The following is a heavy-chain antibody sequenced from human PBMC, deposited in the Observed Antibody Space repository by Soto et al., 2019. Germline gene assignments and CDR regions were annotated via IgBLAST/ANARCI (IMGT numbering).Heavy chain of an antibody. V-gene: IGHV5-51*01. CDR3: AGRRRISAGMDV. CDR1: GNSCTNYW. D-gene: IGHD2-21*01. Sequence: XESLKISCKGSGNSCTNYWVALVLQVPGKGLESMGIIYPGDSDTRYSPSFQGHVTISADESTNTAYLQWSSLKASDTAVYYCAGRRRISAGMDVCGQRTRVSVSS. CDR2: IYPGDSDT. J-gene: IGHJ6*02.